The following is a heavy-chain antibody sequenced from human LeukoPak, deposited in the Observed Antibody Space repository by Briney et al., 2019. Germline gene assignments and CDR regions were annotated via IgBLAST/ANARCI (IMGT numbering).Heavy chain of an antibody. J-gene: IGHJ5*02. CDR2: IWYDGSNK. V-gene: IGHV3-33*01. CDR3: TRDVASRNWFDP. Sequence: SLRLSCAASGFTFSNYGMHWVRQAPGKGLEWVAFIWYDGSNKYYADSVKGRFTISRDNSKNTLFLQMNSLRAEDTAVYYCTRDVASRNWFDPCGQRTLVADSS. CDR1: GFTFSNYG.